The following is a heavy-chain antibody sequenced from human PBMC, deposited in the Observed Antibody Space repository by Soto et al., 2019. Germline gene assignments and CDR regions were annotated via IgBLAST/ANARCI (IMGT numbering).Heavy chain of an antibody. D-gene: IGHD3-10*01. J-gene: IGHJ4*02. V-gene: IGHV4-39*01. CDR2: IYYSGST. CDR1: GGSISSSSFY. CDR3: ASPRVLLWFGESPNDY. Sequence: SETLSLTCTVSGGSISSSSFYWGWIRQPPGKGLEWIGSIYYSGSTYYNPSLKSRLTISVDTSKNQFSLKLSSVTAADTAVYYCASPRVLLWFGESPNDYWGQGTLVTVSS.